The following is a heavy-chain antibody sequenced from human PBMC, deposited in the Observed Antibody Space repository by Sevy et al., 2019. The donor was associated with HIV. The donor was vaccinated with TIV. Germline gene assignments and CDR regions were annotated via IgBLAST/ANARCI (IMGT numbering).Heavy chain of an antibody. D-gene: IGHD3-9*01. J-gene: IGHJ5*02. CDR3: ARVTGPFGWSDP. CDR2: IYYSGNT. CDR1: GGSITNPDYN. V-gene: IGHV4-30-4*01. Sequence: SETLSLTCSVSGGSITNPDYNWSWIRQPPGKDLEWIGYIYYSGNTYYSPSLKSRVLLSIDTSKNQFSLSVNSVTSADTAVYYCARVTGPFGWSDPWGQGTLVTVSS.